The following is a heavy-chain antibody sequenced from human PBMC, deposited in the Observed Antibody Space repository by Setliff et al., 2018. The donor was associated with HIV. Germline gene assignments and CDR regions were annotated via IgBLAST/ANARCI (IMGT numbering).Heavy chain of an antibody. J-gene: IGHJ4*02. V-gene: IGHV1-69*05. CDR2: IIPIFGTA. Sequence: SVKVSCKASGGTFSSYAISWVRQAPGQGLEWVGGIIPIFGTANYAQKFQGRVTITTDESTSTAYMELSSLRSEDTAVYYCAKGIVVVPAAEYYFDYWGQGTLVTVSS. D-gene: IGHD2-2*01. CDR1: GGTFSSYA. CDR3: AKGIVVVPAAEYYFDY.